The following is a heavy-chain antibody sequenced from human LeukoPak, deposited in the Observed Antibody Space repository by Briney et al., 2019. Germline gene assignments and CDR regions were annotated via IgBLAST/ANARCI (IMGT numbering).Heavy chain of an antibody. V-gene: IGHV1-18*01. Sequence: GASVKVSCKASGYTFTSYDISWVRQAPGHGLEWMGWISAYNGNTNYAQQFQGRVTMTTDTSTTTAYMELSSLRSEDTAVYYCARSGLLRFLEWLFENWFDPWGQGTLVTVSS. CDR2: ISAYNGNT. D-gene: IGHD3-3*01. J-gene: IGHJ5*02. CDR3: ARSGLLRFLEWLFENWFDP. CDR1: GYTFTSYD.